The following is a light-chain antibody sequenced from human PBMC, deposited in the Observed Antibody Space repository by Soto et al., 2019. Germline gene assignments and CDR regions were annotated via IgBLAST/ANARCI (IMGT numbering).Light chain of an antibody. CDR2: DAS. V-gene: IGKV3-11*01. J-gene: IGKJ2*01. CDR3: QQRYNWPPYT. CDR1: QSVSTY. Sequence: EIVLTQSPATLSLSPGERATLSCRASQSVSTYLAWYQQKPGQAPRLLIYDASNRATGIPARFSGSGSGTDCTLTISSREPEDFSVYYCQQRYNWPPYTFGQGTKLEIK.